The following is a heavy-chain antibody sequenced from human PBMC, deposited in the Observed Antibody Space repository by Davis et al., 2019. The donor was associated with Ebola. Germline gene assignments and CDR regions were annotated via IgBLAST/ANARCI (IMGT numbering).Heavy chain of an antibody. CDR3: ARAGITMIVVVTL. CDR2: IYYSGST. CDR1: GGSISSSSYY. V-gene: IGHV4-39*07. J-gene: IGHJ4*02. Sequence: MPSETLSLTCTVSGGSISSSSYYWGWIRQPPGKGLEWIGSIYYSGSTYYNPSLKSRVTISVDTSKNQLSLKLSSVTAADTAVYYCARAGITMIVVVTLWGQGTLVTVSS. D-gene: IGHD3-22*01.